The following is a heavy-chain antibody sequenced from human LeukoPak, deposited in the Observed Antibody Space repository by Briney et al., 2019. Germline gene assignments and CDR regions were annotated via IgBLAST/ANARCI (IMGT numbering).Heavy chain of an antibody. V-gene: IGHV4-59*08. J-gene: IGHJ3*02. CDR3: ARRDGDI. Sequence: SETLSLTCTVSGGSISRYYWSWIRQPPGKGLEWIGYIFYSGSTNYNPSLKSRVTISVDTSKNQFSLKLSSVTAADTAVYYCARRDGDIWGQGTMVAVSS. D-gene: IGHD2-21*02. CDR1: GGSISRYY. CDR2: IFYSGST.